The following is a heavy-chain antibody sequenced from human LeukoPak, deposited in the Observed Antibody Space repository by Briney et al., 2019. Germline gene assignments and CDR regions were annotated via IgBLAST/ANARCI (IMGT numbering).Heavy chain of an antibody. CDR1: GFTCSSYG. CDR3: AKAGCCSGPSFDY. V-gene: IGHV3-30*18. D-gene: IGHD6-19*01. J-gene: IGHJ4*02. Sequence: GGSLRLSCAASGFTCSSYGMHWVRQAPGKGQERVAVTSYDGSNKYYADSVKGRFTISRDNSKNTLYLQMNSLRAEDTAVYYCAKAGCCSGPSFDYWGQGTLVTVSS. CDR2: TSYDGSNK.